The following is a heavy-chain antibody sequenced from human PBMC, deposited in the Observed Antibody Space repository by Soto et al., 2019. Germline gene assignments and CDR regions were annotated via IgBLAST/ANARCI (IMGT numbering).Heavy chain of an antibody. D-gene: IGHD5-18*01. J-gene: IGHJ4*02. Sequence: ASVKVSCKASGYTLTGYHMHWVRQAPGQGLEWMGWINPNSGGTSYAQKFQGRVTMTRDTSTSTVYMELSSLRSEDTAVYYCARDISEGYGPKYYFDYWGQGTLVTVSS. CDR3: ARDISEGYGPKYYFDY. CDR1: GYTLTGYH. CDR2: INPNSGGT. V-gene: IGHV1-2*02.